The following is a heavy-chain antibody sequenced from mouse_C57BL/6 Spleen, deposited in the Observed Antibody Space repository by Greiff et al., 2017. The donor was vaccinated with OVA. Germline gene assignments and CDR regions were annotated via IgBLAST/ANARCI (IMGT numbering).Heavy chain of an antibody. V-gene: IGHV7-3*01. J-gene: IGHJ3*01. D-gene: IGHD1-1*01. CDR1: GFTFTDYY. CDR2: IRNKANGHTT. CDR3: ASSSTVPFAY. Sequence: DVKLVESGGGLVQPGGSLSLSCAASGFTFTDYYMSWVRQPPGKALEWLGFIRNKANGHTTEYSASVKGRFTISRDNSQSILYLQMNALRAEDSATYYCASSSTVPFAYWGQGTLVTVSA.